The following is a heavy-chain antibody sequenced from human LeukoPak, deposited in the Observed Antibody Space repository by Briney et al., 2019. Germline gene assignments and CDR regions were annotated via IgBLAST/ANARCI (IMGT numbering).Heavy chain of an antibody. CDR3: ARALVGAATLSY. CDR1: GXSFTTYW. J-gene: IGHJ4*02. V-gene: IGHV5-51*01. Sequence: GESLKISCKGSGXSFTTYWSAWVRQMPGKGLEWMGVIYPGDSDTRYSPSFQGQVTLSADKSISTAYLQWSSLKASDTAIYYCARALVGAATLSYWGQGTLVTVSS. CDR2: IYPGDSDT. D-gene: IGHD1-26*01.